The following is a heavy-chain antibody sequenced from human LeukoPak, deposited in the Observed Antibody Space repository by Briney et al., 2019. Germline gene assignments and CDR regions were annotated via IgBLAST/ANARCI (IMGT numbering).Heavy chain of an antibody. CDR2: IYSGGST. CDR1: GFTVSSNY. J-gene: IGHJ6*03. D-gene: IGHD3-10*01. Sequence: GGSLRLSCVASGFTVSSNYMSWVRQAPGKGLEWVSVIYSGGSTYYADSVKGRFTISRDNSKNTLHLQMNSLRAEDTAVYYCASGSGSYRTPYYYMDVWGTGTTVTVSS. V-gene: IGHV3-53*01. CDR3: ASGSGSYRTPYYYMDV.